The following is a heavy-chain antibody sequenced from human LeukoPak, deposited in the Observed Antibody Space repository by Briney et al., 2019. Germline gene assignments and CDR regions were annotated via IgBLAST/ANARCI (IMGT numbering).Heavy chain of an antibody. CDR3: ARGSPIFGVVTDAFDI. D-gene: IGHD3-3*01. CDR2: IYTSGST. V-gene: IGHV4-61*02. CDR1: GGSISSGSYY. J-gene: IGHJ3*02. Sequence: PSQTLSLTCTVSGGSISSGSYYWSWIRQPAGKGLEWIGRIYTSGSTNYNPSLKSRVTISVDTSKNQFSLKLSSVTAADTAVYYCARGSPIFGVVTDAFDIWGQGTMVTVSS.